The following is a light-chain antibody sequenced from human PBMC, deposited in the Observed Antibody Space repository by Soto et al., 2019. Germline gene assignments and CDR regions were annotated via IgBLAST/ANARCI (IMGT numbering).Light chain of an antibody. CDR2: EAS. V-gene: IGLV2-23*01. J-gene: IGLJ2*01. Sequence: QSALTQPASMSGSPGQSITISCTGTSSDVGSYNLVSWYQQHPGKAPKLMIYEASKRPSGVSNRFSGSKSGNTASLTISGLQAEDEADYYCCSYAGSRRVFGGGTKLTVL. CDR1: SSDVGSYNL. CDR3: CSYAGSRRV.